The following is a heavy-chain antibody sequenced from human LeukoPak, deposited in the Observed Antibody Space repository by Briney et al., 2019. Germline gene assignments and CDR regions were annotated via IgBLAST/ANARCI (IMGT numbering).Heavy chain of an antibody. D-gene: IGHD2-15*01. Sequence: GGSLRLSCAASGFTLSSYAMSWVRQGPGKGLEWVSAISVSGNTYHADSVKGRFTISRDNSKNTLFLQMNSLTAEDTAIYSCARPRLEYCSGGSCFDAFDIWGQGTMVTVS. CDR3: ARPRLEYCSGGSCFDAFDI. CDR1: GFTLSSYA. V-gene: IGHV3-23*01. J-gene: IGHJ3*02. CDR2: ISVSGNT.